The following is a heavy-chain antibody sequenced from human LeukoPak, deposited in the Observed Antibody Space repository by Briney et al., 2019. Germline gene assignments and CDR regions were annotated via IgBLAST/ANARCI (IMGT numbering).Heavy chain of an antibody. CDR2: ISSSGGST. D-gene: IGHD3-10*01. CDR3: AKANRGFAEHFDC. CDR1: GFTFSSYA. J-gene: IGHJ4*02. Sequence: PGGSLRLSCAASGFTFSSYAMSWVRQAPGKGLEWVSAISSSGGSTYYADSVKGRFTISRDNSKNTLSLRMNSLKAEDTAVYYCAKANRGFAEHFDCWGQGTLVTVSS. V-gene: IGHV3-23*01.